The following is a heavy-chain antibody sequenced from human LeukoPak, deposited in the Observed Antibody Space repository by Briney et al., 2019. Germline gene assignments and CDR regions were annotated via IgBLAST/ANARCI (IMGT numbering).Heavy chain of an antibody. Sequence: GGSLRLSCAASGFSFSSYSMNWVRQPPGKGLELISYIRSDSSATYYADSVKGRFTISRDNAKNSLYLQMNSPRAEDTAVYYCALYYDSSGYHPQPFDHWGQGTLVTVSS. CDR3: ALYYDSSGYHPQPFDH. CDR1: GFSFSSYS. J-gene: IGHJ4*02. CDR2: IRSDSSAT. V-gene: IGHV3-48*01. D-gene: IGHD3-22*01.